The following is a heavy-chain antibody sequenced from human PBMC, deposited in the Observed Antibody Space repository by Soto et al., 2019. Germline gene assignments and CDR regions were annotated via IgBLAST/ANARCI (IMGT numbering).Heavy chain of an antibody. D-gene: IGHD3-22*01. CDR3: ASYYYDSAPSRFDP. Sequence: QVQLQESGPGLVKPSQTLSLTCTVSGGSISSGGYYWSWIRQHPGKGLEWIGYIYYSGSTYYNPSLQSRVTISVDTSKNQFPLKLSSVTAADTAVYYCASYYYDSAPSRFDPWGQGTLVTVSS. J-gene: IGHJ5*02. CDR2: IYYSGST. CDR1: GGSISSGGYY. V-gene: IGHV4-31*03.